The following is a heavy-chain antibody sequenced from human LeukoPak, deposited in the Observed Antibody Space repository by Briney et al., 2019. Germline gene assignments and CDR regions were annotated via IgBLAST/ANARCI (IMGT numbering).Heavy chain of an antibody. V-gene: IGHV3-9*01. J-gene: IGHJ4*02. CDR1: GFTFDDYA. Sequence: GRSLRLSCAASGFTFDDYAMHWVRQAPGKGLEWVSGISWNSGSVGYADSVKGRFTISRDNAKNSLYLQMNSLRAEDTALYYCAKDTRVQLWLSLDYWGQGTLVTVSS. D-gene: IGHD5-18*01. CDR2: ISWNSGSV. CDR3: AKDTRVQLWLSLDY.